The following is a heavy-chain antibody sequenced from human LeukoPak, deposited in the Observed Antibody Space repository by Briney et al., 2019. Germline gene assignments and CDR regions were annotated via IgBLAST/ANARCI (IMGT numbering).Heavy chain of an antibody. D-gene: IGHD3-16*02. Sequence: SETLSLTCAVSGYSISSGYCWGWIRQPPGKGLEWIGSMCHSGSTYYNPSLKSRVTISVDTSKNQFSLKLSSATAADTAVYYCARALGGPYDYVWGTYRYPFDYWGQGTLVTVSS. J-gene: IGHJ4*02. V-gene: IGHV4-38-2*01. CDR1: GYSISSGYC. CDR3: ARALGGPYDYVWGTYRYPFDY. CDR2: MCHSGST.